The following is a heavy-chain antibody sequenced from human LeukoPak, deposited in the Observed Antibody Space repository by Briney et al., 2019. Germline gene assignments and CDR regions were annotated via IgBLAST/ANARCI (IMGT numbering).Heavy chain of an antibody. CDR1: GFTFSSYA. V-gene: IGHV3-23*01. J-gene: IGHJ4*02. D-gene: IGHD3-22*01. Sequence: GGSLRLSCAASGFTFSSYAMSWVRQAPGKGLEWVSAISGSGGSIYYADSVKGRFTISRDNSKNTLYLQMNSLRAEDTAVYYCAKGVYDSSGYWHYWGQGTLVTVSS. CDR3: AKGVYDSSGYWHY. CDR2: ISGSGGSI.